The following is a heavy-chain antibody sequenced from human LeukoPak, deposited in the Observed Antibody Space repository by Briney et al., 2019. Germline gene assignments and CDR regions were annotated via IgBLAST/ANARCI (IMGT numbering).Heavy chain of an antibody. J-gene: IGHJ5*02. CDR2: IYYSGST. CDR1: GGSISSSSYY. CDR3: ARRKGRIVGHNWFDP. D-gene: IGHD1-26*01. Sequence: PSETLSLTCTVSGGSISSSSYYWGWIRQPPGKGLEWIGSIYYSGSTYYNPSLKSRVTISVDTSKNQFSLKLSSVTAADTAVYYCARRKGRIVGHNWFDPWGQGTLVTVSS. V-gene: IGHV4-39*01.